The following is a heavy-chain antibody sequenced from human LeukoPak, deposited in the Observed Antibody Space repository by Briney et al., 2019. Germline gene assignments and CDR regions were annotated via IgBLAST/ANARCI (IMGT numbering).Heavy chain of an antibody. V-gene: IGHV1-24*01. J-gene: IGHJ5*02. Sequence: ASVKVSCKVSGYTLTELSMHWVRQAPGKGLEGMGGFDPEDGETIYAQKFQGRVTMTEDTSTDTAYMELSSLRSEDTAVYYCATAGPSGSYYSNNWFDPWGQGTLVTVSS. CDR3: ATAGPSGSYYSNNWFDP. CDR2: FDPEDGET. D-gene: IGHD1-26*01. CDR1: GYTLTELS.